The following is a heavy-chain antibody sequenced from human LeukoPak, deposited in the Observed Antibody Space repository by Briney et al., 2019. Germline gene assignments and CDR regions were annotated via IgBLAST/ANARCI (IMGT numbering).Heavy chain of an antibody. V-gene: IGHV4-4*07. CDR1: SGSNRKYY. CDR3: ARVQVGGCGILDY. CDR2: IYARGST. Sequence: SETLSLTCTVCSGSNRKYYWRWVPQPVGKGLEWIGGIYARGSTIYNPSVKRRVSISVEKSKNQFSLKLSSVTPADTAVYSCARVQVGGCGILDYWGQGTLVSVSS. J-gene: IGHJ4*02. D-gene: IGHD1-26*01.